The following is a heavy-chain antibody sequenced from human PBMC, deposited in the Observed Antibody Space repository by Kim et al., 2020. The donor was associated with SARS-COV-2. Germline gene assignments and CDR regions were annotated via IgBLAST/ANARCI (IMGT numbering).Heavy chain of an antibody. V-gene: IGHV1-18*01. CDR2: IGAYNGDT. Sequence: ASVKVSCKTSGFAFTSYGFSWVRQAPGQGLEWMGWIGAYNGDTKYAQNLQGRVTMTTDTSTSTADMQLRSLRSDDTAVYYCARIAQQHLDYYFDYWGQGTLVTVSS. J-gene: IGHJ4*02. D-gene: IGHD6-13*01. CDR3: ARIAQQHLDYYFDY. CDR1: GFAFTSYG.